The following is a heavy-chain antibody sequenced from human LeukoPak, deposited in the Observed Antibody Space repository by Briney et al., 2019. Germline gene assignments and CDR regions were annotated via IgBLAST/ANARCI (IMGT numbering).Heavy chain of an antibody. V-gene: IGHV3-23*01. CDR1: GFTFSSYT. CDR2: ISGSGGST. Sequence: GGSLRLSCAASGFTFSSYTMSWVRQAPGKGLEWVSAISGSGGSTYYADSVKGRFTISRDNSKNTLYLQMNSLRAEDTAVYYCAKDHRRATYYDFWSGYSFDYWGQGTLVTVSS. CDR3: AKDHRRATYYDFWSGYSFDY. J-gene: IGHJ4*02. D-gene: IGHD3-3*01.